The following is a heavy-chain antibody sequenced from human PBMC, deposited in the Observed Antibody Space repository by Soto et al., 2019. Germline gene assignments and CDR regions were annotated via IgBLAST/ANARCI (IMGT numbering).Heavy chain of an antibody. J-gene: IGHJ6*03. D-gene: IGHD3-10*01. CDR1: GYTFTSHG. Sequence: QVQLVQSGAEVKKPGASVKVSCKASGYTFTSHGISWVRQAPGQGLEWMAWISAENGDTNYEQKLQGRVTGTTDSSTSTAYMELRSLRSEDTAVYYCARMVRGSNIDYYYYMAVWGKGTTVTVSS. CDR2: ISAENGDT. V-gene: IGHV1-18*01. CDR3: ARMVRGSNIDYYYYMAV.